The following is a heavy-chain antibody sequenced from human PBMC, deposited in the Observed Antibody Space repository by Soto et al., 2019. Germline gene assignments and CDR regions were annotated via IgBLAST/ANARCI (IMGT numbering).Heavy chain of an antibody. CDR1: GYTFTSNG. D-gene: IGHD5-12*01. Sequence: EASVKVSCKASGYTFTSNGSSWVRQAPGQGLEWMGWISTHSGNTNYAQKLQGRVTLTTDTSTSTVYMELRSLTSDDTAVYYCARGYSGYGSQIDYWGQGTLVTVSS. CDR2: ISTHSGNT. J-gene: IGHJ4*02. CDR3: ARGYSGYGSQIDY. V-gene: IGHV1-18*01.